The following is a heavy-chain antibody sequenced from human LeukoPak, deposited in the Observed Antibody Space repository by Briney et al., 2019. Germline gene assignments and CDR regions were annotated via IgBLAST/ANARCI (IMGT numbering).Heavy chain of an antibody. Sequence: GRSLRLSCAASGFTFSSYGMHWVRQAPGKGLEWVAVISYDGSNKYYADSVKGRFTISRDNSKNTLYLQMNSLRAEDTAAYYCAKDGRRLRSEGGIDYWGQGTLVTVSS. CDR3: AKDGRRLRSEGGIDY. CDR2: ISYDGSNK. V-gene: IGHV3-30*18. J-gene: IGHJ4*02. D-gene: IGHD4-17*01. CDR1: GFTFSSYG.